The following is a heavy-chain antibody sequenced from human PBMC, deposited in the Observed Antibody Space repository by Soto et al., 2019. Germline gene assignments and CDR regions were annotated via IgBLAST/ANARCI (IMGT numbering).Heavy chain of an antibody. CDR1: GGSFSGYY. Sequence: SETLSLTCAVYGGSFSGYYWSWIRQPPGKGLEWIGEINHSGSTNYNPSLKSRVTISVDTSKNQFSLKLSSVTAADTAVYYCAGPIVGAVPVYYWGQGTLVTVSS. CDR3: AGPIVGAVPVYY. J-gene: IGHJ4*02. CDR2: INHSGST. D-gene: IGHD1-26*01. V-gene: IGHV4-34*01.